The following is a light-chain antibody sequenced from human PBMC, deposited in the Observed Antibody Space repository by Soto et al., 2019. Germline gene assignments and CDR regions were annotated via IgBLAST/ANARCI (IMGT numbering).Light chain of an antibody. CDR3: QQRSNWPTST. V-gene: IGKV3-11*01. CDR1: QSVSSY. Sequence: ELVLIQSPATLSLSTGERATLXXRASQSVSSYLAWYQQKPGQAPRLXXYDASNRATGVLVRFSGSGSGTDFTLTIISLEPEAFAVYYCQQRSNWPTSTFGHGTRLEIK. CDR2: DAS. J-gene: IGKJ5*01.